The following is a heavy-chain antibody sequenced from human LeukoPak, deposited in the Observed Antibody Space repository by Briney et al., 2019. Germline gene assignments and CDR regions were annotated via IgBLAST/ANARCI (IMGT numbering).Heavy chain of an antibody. Sequence: SETLSLTCTVSGGSISSYYWSWIRQPAGKGLEWIGRIYTSGSTNYNPSLKSRVTMSVDTSKNQFSLKLSSVTAADTAVYYCAREHIGYDWMESFYFDYWGQGTLVTVSS. CDR2: IYTSGST. D-gene: IGHD5-12*01. V-gene: IGHV4-4*07. CDR1: GGSISSYY. J-gene: IGHJ4*02. CDR3: AREHIGYDWMESFYFDY.